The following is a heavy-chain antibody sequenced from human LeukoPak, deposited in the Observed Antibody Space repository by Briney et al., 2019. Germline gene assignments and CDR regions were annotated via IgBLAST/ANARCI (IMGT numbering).Heavy chain of an antibody. Sequence: ASVKVSCKAFGYTFISYHMHWVRQAPGQGLEWMGRINPNSGGTNYAQKFQGRVTMTRDTSISTVYMELSRLRSDDTAVYYCARVGYYESSGYYEYWGQGTLVTVSS. CDR2: INPNSGGT. CDR3: ARVGYYESSGYYEY. D-gene: IGHD3-22*01. J-gene: IGHJ4*02. CDR1: GYTFISYH. V-gene: IGHV1-2*06.